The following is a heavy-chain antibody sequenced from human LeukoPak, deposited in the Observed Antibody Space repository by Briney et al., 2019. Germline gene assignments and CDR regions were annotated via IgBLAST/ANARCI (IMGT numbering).Heavy chain of an antibody. V-gene: IGHV1-2*02. D-gene: IGHD6-19*01. CDR2: INPNSGGT. J-gene: IGHJ4*02. CDR3: ARGRIAVAGTPVPDFDY. Sequence: GASVKVSCTASGYTFTGYYMHWVRQAPGQGLEWMGWINPNSGGTNYAQKFQGRVTMTRDTSISTAYMELSRLRSDDTAVYYCARGRIAVAGTPVPDFDYWGQGTLVTVSS. CDR1: GYTFTGYY.